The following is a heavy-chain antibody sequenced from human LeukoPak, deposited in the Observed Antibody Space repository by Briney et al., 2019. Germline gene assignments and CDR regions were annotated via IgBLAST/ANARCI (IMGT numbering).Heavy chain of an antibody. J-gene: IGHJ6*03. V-gene: IGHV4-34*01. D-gene: IGHD3-22*01. CDR3: ARRSGTNYDSSGYRLRYYYYYYMDV. Sequence: PSETLSLTCAVYGGSFSGYYWSWIRQPPGKGLEWIGEINHSGSTNYNPSLKSRVTISVDTSKNQFSLKLSSVTAADTAVYYCARRSGTNYDSSGYRLRYYYYYYMDVWGKGTTVTISS. CDR2: INHSGST. CDR1: GGSFSGYY.